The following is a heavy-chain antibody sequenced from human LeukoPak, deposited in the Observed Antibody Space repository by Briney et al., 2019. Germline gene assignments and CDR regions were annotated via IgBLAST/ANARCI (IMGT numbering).Heavy chain of an antibody. CDR1: GYTFTSYY. CDR2: INPSGGST. Sequence: GASVKVSCKASGYTFTSYYMHWVRQAPGQGLEWMGIINPSGGSTSYAQKFQGRVTMTRDTSTSTVYMELSSLRSEDTAVYYCARLKYYYDSSGSQPSYYYYGMDVWGQGTTVTVSS. CDR3: ARLKYYYDSSGSQPSYYYYGMDV. V-gene: IGHV1-46*01. D-gene: IGHD3-22*01. J-gene: IGHJ6*02.